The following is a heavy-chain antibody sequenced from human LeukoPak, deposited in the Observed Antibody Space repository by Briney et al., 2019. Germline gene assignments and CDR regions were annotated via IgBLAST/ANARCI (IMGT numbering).Heavy chain of an antibody. CDR2: IKQDGSEK. CDR1: GFTFRVSW. D-gene: IGHD2-2*01. J-gene: IGHJ4*02. V-gene: IGHV3-7*01. Sequence: GGSLRLSCAASGFTFRVSWMTWVRQAPGKGLEWVATIKQDGSEKFYVDSVKGRFTISRDNAKDSVYLQMNSLRVEDTAVYYCARANQLLQYWGQGTLVTVSS. CDR3: ARANQLLQY.